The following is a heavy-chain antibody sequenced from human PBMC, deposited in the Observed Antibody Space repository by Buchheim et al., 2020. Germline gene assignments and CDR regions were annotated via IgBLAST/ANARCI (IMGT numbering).Heavy chain of an antibody. V-gene: IGHV3-66*01. CDR2: IHSGGTT. CDR1: GFTVSSNH. J-gene: IGHJ6*02. CDR3: ARDLRSYGYYYYGMDV. Sequence: EVQLVESGGDLVQPGGSLRLSCAASGFTVSSNHMSWVRQAPGKGLEWVSVIHSGGTTDYADSVKGRFTISRDNSKNTLYLQMNSLGVEDTAVYYCARDLRSYGYYYYGMDVWGQGTT. D-gene: IGHD3-10*01.